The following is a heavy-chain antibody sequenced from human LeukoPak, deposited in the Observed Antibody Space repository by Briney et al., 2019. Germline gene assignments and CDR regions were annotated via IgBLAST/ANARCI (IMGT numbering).Heavy chain of an antibody. D-gene: IGHD6-19*01. CDR3: ARESSVSGWYIY. Sequence: PGGSLRLSCAASGFTVSNSLMGWVRQAPGTGLEWVSGIYAGGTTYYADSVQGRFTISRHNSENTLYLQMNSLRPEDTAVYYCARESSVSGWYIYWGQGTLVTVSS. CDR1: GFTVSNSL. CDR2: IYAGGTT. V-gene: IGHV3-53*04. J-gene: IGHJ4*02.